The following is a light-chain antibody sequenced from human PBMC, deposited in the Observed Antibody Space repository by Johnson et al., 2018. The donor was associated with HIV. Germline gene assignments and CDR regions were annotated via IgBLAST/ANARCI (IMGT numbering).Light chain of an antibody. CDR2: DNN. Sequence: QSVLTQPPSVSAAPGQKVTISCSGSSSNIGNNYVSCHQQFPGTAPKFLFYDNNKRPSGIPDRLSGSKSGTSDTLGIIGLQTGDEADYYCGTWDNSLGVFYVFGTGTKVTGL. V-gene: IGLV1-51*01. CDR3: GTWDNSLGVFYV. J-gene: IGLJ1*01. CDR1: SSNIGNNY.